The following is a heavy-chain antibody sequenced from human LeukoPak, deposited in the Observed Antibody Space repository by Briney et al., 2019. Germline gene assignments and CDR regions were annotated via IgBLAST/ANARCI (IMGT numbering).Heavy chain of an antibody. V-gene: IGHV4-31*03. J-gene: IGHJ4*02. CDR2: IYYSGSS. CDR3: ARNRDGYNSFDY. Sequence: SETLSLTCTVSGGSINNGGYYWSWIRQHPGKGLEWIGYIYYSGSSYYNPSLRSRVTISVDTSKNHFSLKLSSVTAADTAVYYCARNRDGYNSFDYWGQGSLVTVSS. CDR1: GGSINNGGYY. D-gene: IGHD5-24*01.